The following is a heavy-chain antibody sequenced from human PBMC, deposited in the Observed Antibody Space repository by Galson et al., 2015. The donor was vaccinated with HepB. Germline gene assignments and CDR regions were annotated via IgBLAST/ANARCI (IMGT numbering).Heavy chain of an antibody. CDR3: ATGGRDEELDH. J-gene: IGHJ4*02. CDR1: GFTFSHYP. D-gene: IGHD3-16*01. V-gene: IGHV3-30*01. CDR2: IWSDGDNK. Sequence: SLRLSCAVSGFTFSHYPMHWVRQPPGKGLEWVPFIWSDGDNKTYADSVQGRFTISRDDSKNTLYLQMKSLRPDDTALYYCATGGRDEELDHWGQGTLVTVSS.